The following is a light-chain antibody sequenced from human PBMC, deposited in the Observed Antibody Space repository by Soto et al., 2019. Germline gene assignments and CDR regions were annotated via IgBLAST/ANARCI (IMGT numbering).Light chain of an antibody. CDR2: AAA. J-gene: IGKJ3*01. CDR1: QGISNY. CDR3: QKYNSAPFT. V-gene: IGKV1-27*01. Sequence: DIQMTQSPSSLSASVGDRVTITCRASQGISNYFAWYQQKPGKVPTLLLYAAATLQSGGPSRFSGSGSATDYTITISSLQPEDDATYYCQKYNSAPFTFGPGTKVDIK.